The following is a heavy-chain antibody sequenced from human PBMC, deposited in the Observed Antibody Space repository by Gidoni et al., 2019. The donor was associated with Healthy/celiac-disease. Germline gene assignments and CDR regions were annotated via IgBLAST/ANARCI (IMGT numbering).Heavy chain of an antibody. D-gene: IGHD3-10*01. CDR2: IYHSGST. CDR1: GYSISSGYY. Sequence: QGQLQESGPGLVKPSETLSLTCTVSGYSISSGYYWGWIRQPPGKGLEWIGSIYHSGSTYYNPSLKSRVTISVDTSKNQFSLKLSSVTAADTAVYYCARDSAGETDYWGQGTLVTVSS. J-gene: IGHJ4*02. CDR3: ARDSAGETDY. V-gene: IGHV4-38-2*02.